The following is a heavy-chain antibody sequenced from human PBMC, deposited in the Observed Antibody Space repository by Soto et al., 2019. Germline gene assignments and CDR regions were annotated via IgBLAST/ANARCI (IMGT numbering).Heavy chain of an antibody. D-gene: IGHD2-2*03. Sequence: GGSLRLSCAASGFTFSNAWMSWVRQAPGKGLEWVGRIKSKTDGGTTDYAAPVKGRFTISRDDSKNTLYLQMNSLKTEDTAVYYCTTDLGIXVVPAAKSGGYYYGMDVWGQGTTVTVSS. CDR2: IKSKTDGGTT. CDR1: GFTFSNAW. CDR3: TTDLGIXVVPAAKSGGYYYGMDV. J-gene: IGHJ6*02. V-gene: IGHV3-15*01.